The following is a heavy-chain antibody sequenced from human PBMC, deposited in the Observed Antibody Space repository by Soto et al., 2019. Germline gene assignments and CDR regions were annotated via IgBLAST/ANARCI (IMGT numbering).Heavy chain of an antibody. CDR2: ISDSGGNT. Sequence: GGSLRLSCAASGFTFGGYAMSWVRQAPGKGLEWVSTISDSGGNTYNADSVKGRFTISRDNSKNTLYLQMNSLRAEDTAVYYCAKERSYGYYYWGQRTLVTVSS. D-gene: IGHD5-18*01. CDR1: GFTFGGYA. CDR3: AKERSYGYYY. J-gene: IGHJ4*02. V-gene: IGHV3-23*01.